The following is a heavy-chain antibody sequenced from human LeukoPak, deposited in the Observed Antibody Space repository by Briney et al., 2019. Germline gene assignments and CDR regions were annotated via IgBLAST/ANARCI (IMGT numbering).Heavy chain of an antibody. J-gene: IGHJ5*02. CDR2: IYYSGDT. Sequence: SETLSLTCTVSRGSISGYSWSWIRQSPGGGLEWIGYIYYSGDTAYNPSLRSRVTFSVDTSKNQFSLQLRSVTTADTAVYYCVRGPYGASISKWFDPWGQGTQVIVSS. CDR3: VRGPYGASISKWFDP. V-gene: IGHV4-59*01. D-gene: IGHD4/OR15-4a*01. CDR1: RGSISGYS.